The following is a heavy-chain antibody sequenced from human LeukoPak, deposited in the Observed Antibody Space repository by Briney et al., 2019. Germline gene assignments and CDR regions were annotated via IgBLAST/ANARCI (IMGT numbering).Heavy chain of an antibody. CDR1: GFTFSSYA. CDR2: ISTNGGAT. D-gene: IGHD6-13*01. Sequence: GGSLGLSCAVSGFTFSSYAMHWVRQAPGKGLEFVSAISTNGGATYYADSVKGRFTISRDNSKNTLYLQMGSLRAEDMGVYYCAREGAAASVDYWGQGTLVTVSS. J-gene: IGHJ4*02. CDR3: AREGAAASVDY. V-gene: IGHV3-64*02.